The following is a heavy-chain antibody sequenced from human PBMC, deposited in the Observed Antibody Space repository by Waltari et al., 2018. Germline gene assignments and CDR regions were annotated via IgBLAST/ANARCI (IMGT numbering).Heavy chain of an antibody. CDR2: IIPIFGTA. V-gene: IGHV1-69*12. CDR3: ARGDTAMVTDNYFDY. J-gene: IGHJ4*02. Sequence: QVQPVQSGAEVKKPGSSVKVSCKASGGTFSSYAISGVRQDPGQGLEWMGGIIPIFGTANYAQKFQGRVTITADESTSTAYMELSSLRSEDTAVYYCARGDTAMVTDNYFDYWGQGTLVTVSS. CDR1: GGTFSSYA. D-gene: IGHD5-18*01.